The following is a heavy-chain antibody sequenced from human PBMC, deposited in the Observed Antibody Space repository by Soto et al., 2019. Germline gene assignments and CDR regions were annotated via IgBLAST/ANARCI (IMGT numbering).Heavy chain of an antibody. CDR2: IYYSGST. Sequence: KASETLSLTCTVSGGSISSSSYYWGWIRQPPGKGLEWIGSIYYSGSTYYNPSLKSRVTISVDTSKNQFSLKLSSVTAADTAVYYCAREEVGWFDPWGQGTLVTVSS. CDR3: AREEVGWFDP. J-gene: IGHJ5*02. V-gene: IGHV4-39*02. CDR1: GGSISSSSYY.